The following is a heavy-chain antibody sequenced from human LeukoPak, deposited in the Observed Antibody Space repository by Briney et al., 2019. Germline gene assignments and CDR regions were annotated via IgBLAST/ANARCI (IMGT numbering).Heavy chain of an antibody. Sequence: GGSLRLSCAASGFTFSGHWMSWVRQAPGKGLEWVANINQGGSDKYYVDSVKGRFTISKDNANNLLYLQMNGLRGEDTAVYYCTRDRSRAEDDWGQGTLVTVSS. CDR3: TRDRSRAEDD. CDR1: GFTFSGHW. CDR2: INQGGSDK. V-gene: IGHV3-7*01. D-gene: IGHD1-14*01. J-gene: IGHJ4*02.